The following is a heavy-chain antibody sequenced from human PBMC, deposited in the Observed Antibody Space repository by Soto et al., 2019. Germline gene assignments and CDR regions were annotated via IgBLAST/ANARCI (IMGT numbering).Heavy chain of an antibody. CDR3: ARGLAVVVPAAIFYYGMDV. J-gene: IGHJ6*02. Sequence: QVQLQQWGAGLLKPSETLSLTCAVYGGSFSGYYWSWIRQPPGKGLEWIGEINPSGSTHYNPSLKSRVTISVDPSKNQFSLKLSSVTAADTAVYYCARGLAVVVPAAIFYYGMDVWGQGTTVTVSS. CDR1: GGSFSGYY. D-gene: IGHD2-2*02. V-gene: IGHV4-34*01. CDR2: INPSGST.